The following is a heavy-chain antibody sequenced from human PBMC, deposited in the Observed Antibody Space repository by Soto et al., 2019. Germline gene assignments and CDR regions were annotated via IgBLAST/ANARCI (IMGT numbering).Heavy chain of an antibody. CDR1: GFNINYYA. CDR3: AKDSQFYYMDV. V-gene: IGHV3-9*01. CDR2: ISWNSDVI. Sequence: LLVESGGGLAQPGRSLRLSCAASGFNINYYAMHWVRQAPGKGLEWVSGISWNSDVIGYADSVKGRFTISRDNAKNSLYLQMYSLRAEDTALYYCAKDSQFYYMDVWGQGTTVTVS. J-gene: IGHJ6*03.